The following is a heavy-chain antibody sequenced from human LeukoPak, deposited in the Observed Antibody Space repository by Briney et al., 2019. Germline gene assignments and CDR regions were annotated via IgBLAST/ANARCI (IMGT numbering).Heavy chain of an antibody. D-gene: IGHD5-12*01. J-gene: IGHJ4*02. CDR1: GGSISSYY. CDR2: IYTSGST. CDR3: ARHATVASEPDYYFDY. V-gene: IGHV4-4*09. Sequence: PSETLSLTCTVSGGSISSYYWSWIRQPPGKGLEWIGYIYTSGSTNYNPSLKGRVTISVDTSKNQFSLKLSSVTAADTAVYYCARHATVASEPDYYFDYWGQGTLVTVSS.